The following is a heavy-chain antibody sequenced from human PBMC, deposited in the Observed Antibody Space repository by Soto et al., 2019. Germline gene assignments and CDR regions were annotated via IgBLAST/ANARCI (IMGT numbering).Heavy chain of an antibody. CDR3: ARDGPDSSGYYYYYCGMDV. CDR1: GGSISSGGYY. V-gene: IGHV3-66*01. Sequence: EPLSLTCTVSGGSISSGGYYWSWVRQAPGKGLEWVSGIYSGGSTYYADSVKGRFTISRDNTKNTLYLQMNSLRAEDTAVYYCARDGPDSSGYYYYYCGMDVWGQATTVTVSS. J-gene: IGHJ6*02. CDR2: IYSGGST. D-gene: IGHD3-22*01.